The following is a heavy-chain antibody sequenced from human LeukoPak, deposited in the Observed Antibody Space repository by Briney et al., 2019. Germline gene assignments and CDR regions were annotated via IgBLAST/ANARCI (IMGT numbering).Heavy chain of an antibody. CDR3: ARGVPEYYDFWSGYFYYFDY. CDR1: GGSISSYY. J-gene: IGHJ4*02. CDR2: IYYSGST. V-gene: IGHV4-59*08. Sequence: PSETLSLTCVVSGGSISSYYWTWIRQPPGKGLEWIGYIYYSGSTNYNPSLKSRVTISVDTSKNQFSLKLSSVTAADTAVYYCARGVPEYYDFWSGYFYYFDYWGQGTLVTVSS. D-gene: IGHD3-3*01.